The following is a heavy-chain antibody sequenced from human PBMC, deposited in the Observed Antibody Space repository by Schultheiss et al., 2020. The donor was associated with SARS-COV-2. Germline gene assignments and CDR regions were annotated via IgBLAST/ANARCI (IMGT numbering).Heavy chain of an antibody. J-gene: IGHJ5*02. CDR3: ARAEYYDFWSGYYT. CDR2: ISAYNGNT. Sequence: ASVKVSCKASGYTFTSYGISWVRQAPGQGLEWMGWISAYNGNTNYAQKLQGRVTMTTDTSTSTVYMELSSLRSEDTAVYYCARAEYYDFWSGYYTWGQGTLVTVSS. D-gene: IGHD3-3*01. CDR1: GYTFTSYG. V-gene: IGHV1-18*01.